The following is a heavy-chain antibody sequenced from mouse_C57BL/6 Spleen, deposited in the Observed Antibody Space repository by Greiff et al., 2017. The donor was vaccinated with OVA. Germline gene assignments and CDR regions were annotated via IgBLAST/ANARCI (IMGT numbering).Heavy chain of an antibody. V-gene: IGHV1-59*01. J-gene: IGHJ2*01. CDR3: ARNWDY. D-gene: IGHD4-1*01. CDR2: IDPSDSYT. Sequence: QVQLQQPGAELVRPGTSVKLSCKASGYTFTSYWMHWVKQRPGQGLEWIGVIDPSDSYTNYNQKFKGKATLTVDTSSSTAYMQLSSLISEDSAVYYCARNWDYWGQGTTLTVSS. CDR1: GYTFTSYW.